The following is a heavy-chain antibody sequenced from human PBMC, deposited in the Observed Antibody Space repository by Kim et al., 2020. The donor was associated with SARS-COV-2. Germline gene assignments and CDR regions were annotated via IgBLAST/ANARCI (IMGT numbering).Heavy chain of an antibody. D-gene: IGHD1-26*01. V-gene: IGHV3-33*06. Sequence: DSVKCRVTISRDNSKNTLYLQMNSLRAEDTAVYYCAKGYYSGSYLGHFNYWGQGTLVTVSS. CDR3: AKGYYSGSYLGHFNY. J-gene: IGHJ4*02.